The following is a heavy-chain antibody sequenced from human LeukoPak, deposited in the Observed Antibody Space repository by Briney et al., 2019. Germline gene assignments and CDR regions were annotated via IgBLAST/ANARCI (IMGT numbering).Heavy chain of an antibody. CDR2: INHSGST. D-gene: IGHD3-10*01. V-gene: IGHV4-34*01. CDR1: GGSFSGYY. J-gene: IGHJ6*02. CDR3: ARTLITMVRGGHRYYYYGMDV. Sequence: PSETLSLTCAVYGGSFSGYYWSWIRQPPGKGLEWIGKINHSGSTNYNPSLKSRVTISVDTSKNQFSLKLSSVTAADTAVYYCARTLITMVRGGHRYYYYGMDVWGQGTTVTVSS.